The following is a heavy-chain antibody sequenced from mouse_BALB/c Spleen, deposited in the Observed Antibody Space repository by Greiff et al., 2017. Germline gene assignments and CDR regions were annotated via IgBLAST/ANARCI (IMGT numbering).Heavy chain of an antibody. CDR2: ISYDGSN. CDR3: AREGNWDNYFDY. D-gene: IGHD4-1*01. Sequence: EVQLQESGPGLVKPSQSLSLTCSVTGYSITSGYYWNWIRQFPGNKLEWMGYISYDGSNNYNPSLKNRISITRDTSKNQFFLKLNSVTTEDTATYYCAREGNWDNYFDYWGQGTTLTVSS. J-gene: IGHJ2*01. CDR1: GYSITSGYY. V-gene: IGHV3-6*02.